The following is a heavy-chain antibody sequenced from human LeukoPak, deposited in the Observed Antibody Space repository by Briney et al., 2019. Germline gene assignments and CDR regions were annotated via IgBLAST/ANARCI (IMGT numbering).Heavy chain of an antibody. D-gene: IGHD3-9*01. CDR2: INPNSGGT. CDR3: ARESNYDILTGAFSGMDV. Sequence: GASVKVSCKASGYTFTGYYMHWVRQAPGQGLEWMGRINPNSGGTNYAQKFQGRVTMTRDTSISTAYMELSSLRSEDTAVYYCARESNYDILTGAFSGMDVWGQGTTVTVSS. J-gene: IGHJ6*02. CDR1: GYTFTGYY. V-gene: IGHV1-2*06.